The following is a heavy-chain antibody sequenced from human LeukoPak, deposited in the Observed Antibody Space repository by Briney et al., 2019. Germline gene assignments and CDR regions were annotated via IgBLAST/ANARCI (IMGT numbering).Heavy chain of an antibody. J-gene: IGHJ4*02. CDR3: ARGGATRPDF. CDR1: GFTFDDYA. V-gene: IGHV3-9*01. D-gene: IGHD1-26*01. CDR2: ISWNSGSI. Sequence: GGSLRLSCAASGFTFDDYAMHWVRQAPGKGLEWVSGISWNSGSIGYADSVKGRFTISRDNAKNSLYLQMNSLRVEDTAVYYCARGGATRPDFWGQGTLVTVSS.